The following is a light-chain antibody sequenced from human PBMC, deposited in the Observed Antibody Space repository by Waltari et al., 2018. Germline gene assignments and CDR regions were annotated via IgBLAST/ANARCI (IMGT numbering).Light chain of an antibody. CDR2: GNS. J-gene: IGLJ2*01. CDR3: QSYASSLSGSV. V-gene: IGLV1-40*01. CDR1: SSNIGAGYD. Sequence: QSVLTQPPSVSGAPGQRVTISCTGSSSNIGAGYDVHWYQQLPGTAPNLLIYGNSNRPSGVPDRFSGSMSGTSASLAITGLQAEDEADYYCQSYASSLSGSVFGGGTKLTVL.